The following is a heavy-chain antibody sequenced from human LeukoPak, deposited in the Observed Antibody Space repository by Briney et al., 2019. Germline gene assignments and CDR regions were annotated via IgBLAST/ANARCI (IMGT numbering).Heavy chain of an antibody. V-gene: IGHV4-30-4*08. D-gene: IGHD3-3*01. J-gene: IGHJ3*02. CDR3: AREVAISVFDI. Sequence: PSETLSLTCTVSGGSISSGDYYWSWIRQPPGKGLEWIGYIYYSGSTHYNPSLKSRVTISVDTSKNQFSLKLSSVTAADTAVYYCAREVAISVFDIWGQGTMVTVSS. CDR2: IYYSGST. CDR1: GGSISSGDYY.